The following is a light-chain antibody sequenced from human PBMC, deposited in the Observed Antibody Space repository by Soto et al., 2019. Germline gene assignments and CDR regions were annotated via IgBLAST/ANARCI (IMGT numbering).Light chain of an antibody. CDR1: QSVSSN. Sequence: IVMPESPATLSVSRGERATLSCRASQSVSSNLAWYQQKPGQAPRLLIYGASTRATGIPARFSGSGSGTDFTLTISRLEPEDFAVYYCQQYGSSPKTFGQGTKVDI. V-gene: IGKV3-15*01. CDR3: QQYGSSPKT. CDR2: GAS. J-gene: IGKJ1*01.